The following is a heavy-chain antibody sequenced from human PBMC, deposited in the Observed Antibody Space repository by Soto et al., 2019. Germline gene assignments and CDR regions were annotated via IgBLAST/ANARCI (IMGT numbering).Heavy chain of an antibody. CDR1: GGTFGSYA. D-gene: IGHD6-19*01. CDR2: IIPIFSTP. Sequence: SVKVSCKTSGGTFGSYAISWVRQAPGQGLEWMGGIIPIFSTPNYAQKFQGRVTITADESTSTAYMELSSLRSDDTAVYYCARRTSSAWYFCDYWGLGNLVTVSS. J-gene: IGHJ4*02. CDR3: ARRTSSAWYFCDY. V-gene: IGHV1-69*13.